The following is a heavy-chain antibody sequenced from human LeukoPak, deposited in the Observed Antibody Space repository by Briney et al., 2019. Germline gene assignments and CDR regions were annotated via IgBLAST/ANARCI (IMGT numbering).Heavy chain of an antibody. J-gene: IGHJ6*03. CDR3: AKTYSSSRAHYYYYYYMDV. Sequence: GGSLRLSCAASGFTFTNYEMNWVRQAPGKGLEWVAFIRYDGSNKYYADSVKGRFTISRDNSKNTLYLQMNSLRAEDTAVYYCAKTYSSSRAHYYYYYYMDVWGKGTTVTISS. V-gene: IGHV3-30*02. CDR2: IRYDGSNK. CDR1: GFTFTNYE. D-gene: IGHD6-13*01.